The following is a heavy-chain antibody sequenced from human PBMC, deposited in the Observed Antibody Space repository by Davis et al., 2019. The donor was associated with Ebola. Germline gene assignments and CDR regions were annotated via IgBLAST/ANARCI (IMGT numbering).Heavy chain of an antibody. CDR2: ISMSGGST. Sequence: GESLKISCVASRFPFTNAWMSWVRQVPGKGLECVAAISMSGGSTNYADSVKGRFTISRDNAKNSLYLQMNSLKAEDTAVYYCARDHGGSYLTIEGAFDIWGQGTMVTVSS. V-gene: IGHV3-21*01. CDR1: RFPFTNAW. CDR3: ARDHGGSYLTIEGAFDI. D-gene: IGHD1-26*01. J-gene: IGHJ3*02.